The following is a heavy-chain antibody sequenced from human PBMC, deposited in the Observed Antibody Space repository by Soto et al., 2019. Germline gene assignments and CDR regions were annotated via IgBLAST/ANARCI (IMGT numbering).Heavy chain of an antibody. Sequence: PSETLSLTCTVSGGSISSGGYWSWIRQHPGKGLEWIGHIYYSGSTYYNPSLKSRVTISVDTSKNQFSLKLSSVTAADTAVYYCAREQADYDYVWGSYRYTPWFDPWGQGTLVTVSS. CDR3: AREQADYDYVWGSYRYTPWFDP. D-gene: IGHD3-16*02. J-gene: IGHJ5*02. V-gene: IGHV4-31*03. CDR2: IYYSGST. CDR1: GGSISSGGY.